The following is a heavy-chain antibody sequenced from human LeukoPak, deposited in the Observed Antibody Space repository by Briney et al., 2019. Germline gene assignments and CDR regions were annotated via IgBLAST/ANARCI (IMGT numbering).Heavy chain of an antibody. D-gene: IGHD3-9*01. Sequence: GGSLRLSCAASGFTFSSYAMSWVRQAPGKGLEWVSAISGSGGSTYYADSVKGRFTISRDNSKNTLYLQMNSLRAEDTAVYYCANFEDRVRYFDRGPFFDYWGQGTLVTVSS. V-gene: IGHV3-23*01. CDR2: ISGSGGST. CDR3: ANFEDRVRYFDRGPFFDY. J-gene: IGHJ4*02. CDR1: GFTFSSYA.